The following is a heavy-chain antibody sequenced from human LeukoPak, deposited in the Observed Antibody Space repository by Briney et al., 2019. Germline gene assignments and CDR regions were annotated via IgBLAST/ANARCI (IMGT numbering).Heavy chain of an antibody. CDR2: IKEDGSKK. CDR1: GFTFSGCW. D-gene: IGHD3-22*01. Sequence: GGSLRLSCAASGFTFSGCWMTWVRQAPGKGLEWVANIKEDGSKKNYVDSVKGRFTIFRDNAKNSLYLQMNSLRAEDTAVYYCATPLDYYDSSGYHQGGDWGQGTLVTVSS. V-gene: IGHV3-7*03. J-gene: IGHJ4*02. CDR3: ATPLDYYDSSGYHQGGD.